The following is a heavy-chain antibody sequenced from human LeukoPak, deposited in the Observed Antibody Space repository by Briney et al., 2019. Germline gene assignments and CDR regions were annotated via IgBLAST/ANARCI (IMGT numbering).Heavy chain of an antibody. D-gene: IGHD6-19*01. CDR2: IYYSGST. Sequence: SETLSLTCTVSGGSISSYYWSWIRQPPGKGLEWIGYIYYSGSTNYNPSLKRRVTISVDTSKNQLSLKLSSVTAADTAVYYCARTVAGSFDYWGQGTLVTVSS. J-gene: IGHJ4*02. CDR1: GGSISSYY. V-gene: IGHV4-59*01. CDR3: ARTVAGSFDY.